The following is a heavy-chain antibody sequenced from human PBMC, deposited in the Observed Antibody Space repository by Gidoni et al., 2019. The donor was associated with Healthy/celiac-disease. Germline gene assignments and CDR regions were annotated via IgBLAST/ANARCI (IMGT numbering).Heavy chain of an antibody. J-gene: IGHJ6*02. V-gene: IGHV3-21*01. CDR3: ARGIFGVVTPYGMDV. CDR2: ISSSSSYI. Sequence: EVQLVESGGGLVKPGGSLRLSCAASGFTFSSYSMNWVRQAPGKGLEWVSSISSSSSYIYYADSVKGRFTISRDNAKNSLYLQMNSLRAEDTAVYYCARGIFGVVTPYGMDVWGQGTTVTVYS. D-gene: IGHD3-3*01. CDR1: GFTFSSYS.